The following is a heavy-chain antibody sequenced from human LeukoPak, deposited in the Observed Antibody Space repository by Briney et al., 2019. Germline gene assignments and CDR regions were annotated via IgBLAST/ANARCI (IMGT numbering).Heavy chain of an antibody. CDR1: GGTFSSYA. CDR3: ASDDSSGYSQYFQH. D-gene: IGHD3-22*01. Sequence: ASVKVSCKASGGTFSSYAISWVRQAPGQGLEWMGRIIPILGIANYAQKFQGRVTITADKSTSTAYMELSSLRSEDTAVYYCASDDSSGYSQYFQHWGQGTLVTVSS. J-gene: IGHJ1*01. CDR2: IIPILGIA. V-gene: IGHV1-69*04.